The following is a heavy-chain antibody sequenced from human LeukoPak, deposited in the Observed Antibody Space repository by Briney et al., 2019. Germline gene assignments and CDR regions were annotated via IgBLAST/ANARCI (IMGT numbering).Heavy chain of an antibody. V-gene: IGHV3-66*02. Sequence: GGSLRLSCAASGFTVSSYGMSWVRQAPGEGPEWVSLVYSDGVTSYADSVQGRFTISRDNSKNTVYLQMKNLRVEDTAVYHCVRDRAEGRAWVEFDPWGQGILVTVSS. CDR1: GFTVSSYG. CDR2: VYSDGVT. CDR3: VRDRAEGRAWVEFDP. J-gene: IGHJ5*02.